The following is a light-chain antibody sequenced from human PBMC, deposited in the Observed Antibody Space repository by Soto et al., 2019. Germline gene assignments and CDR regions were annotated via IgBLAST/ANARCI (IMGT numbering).Light chain of an antibody. CDR1: QSISSS. J-gene: IGKJ2*01. V-gene: IGKV1-39*01. CDR3: QQSDSTPYT. CDR2: AAS. Sequence: DIQMTPSPPSLSASVGDRVTITCRASQSISSSLNWYQHKPGKAPKVLIYAASSLQSGVPSRFSGSGSGTDFTLTISSLQPEDFATYYCQQSDSTPYTFGQGTKLEIK.